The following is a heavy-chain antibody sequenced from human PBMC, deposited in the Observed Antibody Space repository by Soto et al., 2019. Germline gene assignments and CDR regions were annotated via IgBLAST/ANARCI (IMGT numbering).Heavy chain of an antibody. Sequence: EVQLLESGGGLVQPGGSLRLSCAASGFTFSSYAMSWVRQAPGKGLEWVSAISGSGGSTYYADSVKGRFTISRDNSKNTLYLQMNSLRAEDTAVYYCAKDGPGVVIILIWFDPWGQGTLVTVSS. D-gene: IGHD3-3*01. V-gene: IGHV3-23*01. J-gene: IGHJ5*02. CDR1: GFTFSSYA. CDR2: ISGSGGST. CDR3: AKDGPGVVIILIWFDP.